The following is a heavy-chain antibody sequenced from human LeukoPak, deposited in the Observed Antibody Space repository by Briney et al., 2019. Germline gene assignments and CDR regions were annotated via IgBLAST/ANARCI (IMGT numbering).Heavy chain of an antibody. D-gene: IGHD6-19*01. CDR2: ISSSGSTI. CDR1: GFSFSSYE. V-gene: IGHV3-48*03. J-gene: IGHJ4*02. Sequence: GGSLRLSCAASGFSFSSYEMDWVRQAPGKGLEWVSYISSSGSTIYYADSVKGRFTISRDNAKNSLYLQMNSLRAEDTAVYYCARNSSGWSRDYWGQGNLVPVSS. CDR3: ARNSSGWSRDY.